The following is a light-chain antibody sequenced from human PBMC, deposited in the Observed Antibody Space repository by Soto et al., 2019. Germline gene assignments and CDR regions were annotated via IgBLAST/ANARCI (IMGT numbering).Light chain of an antibody. CDR3: QQYNNWPPAFT. CDR1: QSVSSN. V-gene: IGKV3D-15*01. Sequence: EIVLTQSPGTLSLSPGERATLSCRASQSVSSNLAWYQQKPGQAPRLLIYGASTRATGIPARFSGSGSGTEFTLTISSLQSEDFAVYYCQQYNNWPPAFTFGPGTKVDIK. CDR2: GAS. J-gene: IGKJ3*01.